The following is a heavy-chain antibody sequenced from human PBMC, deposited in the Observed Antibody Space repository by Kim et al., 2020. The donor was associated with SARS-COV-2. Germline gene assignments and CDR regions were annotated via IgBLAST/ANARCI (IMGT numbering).Heavy chain of an antibody. CDR1: GYTLTELS. V-gene: IGHV1-24*01. CDR2: FDPEDGET. Sequence: ASVKVSCKVSGYTLTELSMHWVRQAPGKGLEWMGGFDPEDGETIYAQKFQGRVTMTEDTSTDTAYMELSSLRSEDTAVYYCATGRYYYDSSGYYYPLLDYWGQGTLVTVSS. J-gene: IGHJ4*02. CDR3: ATGRYYYDSSGYYYPLLDY. D-gene: IGHD3-22*01.